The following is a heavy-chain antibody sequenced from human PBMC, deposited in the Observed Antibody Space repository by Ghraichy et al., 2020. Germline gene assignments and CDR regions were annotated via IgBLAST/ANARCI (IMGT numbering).Heavy chain of an antibody. J-gene: IGHJ4*02. CDR3: TSRAAYYYDSSGYYGSFDY. V-gene: IGHV1-69*13. D-gene: IGHD3-22*01. CDR2: IIPIFGTA. CDR1: GGTFSSYA. Sequence: SVKVSCKASGGTFSSYAISWVRQAPGQGLEWMGGIIPIFGTANYAQKFQGRVTITADESTSTAYMELSSLRSEDTAVYYCTSRAAYYYDSSGYYGSFDYWGQGTLVTVSS.